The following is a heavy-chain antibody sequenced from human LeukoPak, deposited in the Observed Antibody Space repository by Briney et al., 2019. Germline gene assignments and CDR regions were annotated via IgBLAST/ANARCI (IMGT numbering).Heavy chain of an antibody. Sequence: GGSLRLSCAASGFTVSSNYMSWVRQAPGKGLEWVSVIYSGGSTYYADSVKGRFTISRDNSKNTLYLQMNSLKTEDTAVYYCTTQPYHIAVAGTITFDYWGQGTLVTVSS. V-gene: IGHV3-53*01. CDR1: GFTVSSNY. J-gene: IGHJ4*02. D-gene: IGHD6-19*01. CDR2: IYSGGST. CDR3: TTQPYHIAVAGTITFDY.